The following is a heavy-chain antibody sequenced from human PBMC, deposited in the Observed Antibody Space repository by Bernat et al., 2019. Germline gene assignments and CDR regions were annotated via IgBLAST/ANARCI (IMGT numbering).Heavy chain of an antibody. J-gene: IGHJ6*03. D-gene: IGHD3-10*01. CDR3: AREYYYGSGGAQFYYYYYMDV. V-gene: IGHV3-7*03. Sequence: EVQLVESGGGLVQPGGSLRISCAASGFTFSSYWMSWVRQAPGKGLEWVANIKQDGSEKYYVDSVKGRFTISRDNAKNSLYLQMNSLRAEDTAVYYCAREYYYGSGGAQFYYYYYMDVWGKGTTVTVSS. CDR2: IKQDGSEK. CDR1: GFTFSSYW.